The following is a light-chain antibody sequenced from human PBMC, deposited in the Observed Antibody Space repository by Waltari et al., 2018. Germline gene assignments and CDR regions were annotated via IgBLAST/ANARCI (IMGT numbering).Light chain of an antibody. CDR2: AVS. CDR3: SSYTNTITLI. V-gene: IGLV2-14*03. Sequence: QSALTQPASVSGSPGQSITISCTGTNSDIGTYDYVSWYQQPPGKAPKLMMYAVSKRPSGVSNRFSGSKAGNTASLTISGLQAEDEADYYCSSYTNTITLIFGGGTKLTVL. J-gene: IGLJ2*01. CDR1: NSDIGTYDY.